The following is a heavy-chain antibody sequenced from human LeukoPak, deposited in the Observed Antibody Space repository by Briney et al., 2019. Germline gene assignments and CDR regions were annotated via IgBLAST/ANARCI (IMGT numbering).Heavy chain of an antibody. CDR2: INHSGST. D-gene: IGHD6-13*01. CDR3: ARISSSWYTPLSYYYYGMDV. V-gene: IGHV4-34*01. CDR1: GGSFSGYY. J-gene: IGHJ6*02. Sequence: SETLSLTCAVYGGSFSGYYWSWIRQPPGKGLEWIGEINHSGSTNYNPSLKSRVTIPEDTSKNQFSLKLSSVTAADTAVYYCARISSSWYTPLSYYYYGMDVWGQGTTVTVYS.